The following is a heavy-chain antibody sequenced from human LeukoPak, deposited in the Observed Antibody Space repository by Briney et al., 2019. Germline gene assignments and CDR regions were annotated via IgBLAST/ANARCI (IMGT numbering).Heavy chain of an antibody. D-gene: IGHD3-10*01. Sequence: PGGSLRLSCAASGFTFSSYSMNWVRQAPGKGLEWVSSISSSSSYIYYADSVKGRSTISRDNAKNSLYLQMNSLRAEDTAVYYCARDGAITMIRGPLDYWGQGTLVTVSS. CDR3: ARDGAITMIRGPLDY. CDR2: ISSSSSYI. CDR1: GFTFSSYS. J-gene: IGHJ4*02. V-gene: IGHV3-21*01.